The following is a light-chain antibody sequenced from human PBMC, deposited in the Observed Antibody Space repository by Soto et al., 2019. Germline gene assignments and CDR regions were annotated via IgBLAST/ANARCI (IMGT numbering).Light chain of an antibody. Sequence: QSVLTQPPSASGSPGQSVTISCTGSYSDIGGYNYVSWYLQHPGKAPKLIIYEVSKRPSGVPDRFSGSKSANTASLTVSGLQAEDEDDYYCSSYGGSNNVVFGGGTKLTVL. J-gene: IGLJ2*01. CDR1: YSDIGGYNY. V-gene: IGLV2-8*01. CDR2: EVS. CDR3: SSYGGSNNVV.